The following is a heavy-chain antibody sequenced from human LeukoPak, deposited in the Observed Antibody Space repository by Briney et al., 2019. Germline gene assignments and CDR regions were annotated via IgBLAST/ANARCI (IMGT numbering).Heavy chain of an antibody. CDR2: IYYSGST. J-gene: IGHJ2*01. V-gene: IGHV4-59*08. CDR1: GGSISSDY. Sequence: SETLSLTCTVSGGSISSDYWSWIRQPPGKGLECIGYIYYSGSTNYSPSLRSRVTISVDTSKNQFSLRLSSVTAADTAVYYCARAYGSGTDWFSDLWGRGTLVTVSS. D-gene: IGHD3-10*01. CDR3: ARAYGSGTDWFSDL.